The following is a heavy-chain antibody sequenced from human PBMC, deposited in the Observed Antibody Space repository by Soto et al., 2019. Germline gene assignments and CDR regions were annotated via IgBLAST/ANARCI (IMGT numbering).Heavy chain of an antibody. Sequence: QITLKESGPTLVKPTQTLTLTCTFSGFSLSTSGVGVGWIRQPPGKALEWLALIYWDDDKRYSPSLKSRLTITKDTSKNQVVLTMTNMDPVDTATYYCADSEEAAPYYYYYGMDVWGQGTTVTVSS. D-gene: IGHD6-6*01. CDR3: ADSEEAAPYYYYYGMDV. V-gene: IGHV2-5*02. CDR2: IYWDDDK. CDR1: GFSLSTSGVG. J-gene: IGHJ6*02.